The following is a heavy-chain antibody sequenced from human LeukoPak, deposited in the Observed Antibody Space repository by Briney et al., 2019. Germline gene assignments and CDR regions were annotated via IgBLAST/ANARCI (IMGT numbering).Heavy chain of an antibody. D-gene: IGHD2-21*01. Sequence: QPARSLTLSCSASTFTFNTIFMHWDRPAQGKGLEWVANIESDGTHTFYVESVKGRFTISIDTSKNKLYLQINSLRAEDTGVYLCERERQDTILHSGAFDIWGQGTMVTVSS. CDR3: ERERQDTILHSGAFDI. CDR1: TFTFNTIF. V-gene: IGHV3-30-3*01. CDR2: IESDGTHT. J-gene: IGHJ3*02.